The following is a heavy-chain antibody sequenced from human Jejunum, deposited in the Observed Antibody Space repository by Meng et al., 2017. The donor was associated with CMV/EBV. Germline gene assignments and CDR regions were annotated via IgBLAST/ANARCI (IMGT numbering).Heavy chain of an antibody. CDR3: ARDNHPGNYFYYYGIDF. Sequence: YAMSWVRQAPGKGLECVSAISGSGDITYYADSVRGRFTVSRDNGNNSLYLQMSGLRAEDTAVYYCARDNHPGNYFYYYGIDFWGQGTTVTVSS. D-gene: IGHD1-14*01. V-gene: IGHV3-23*01. CDR1: YA. CDR2: ISGSGDIT. J-gene: IGHJ6*02.